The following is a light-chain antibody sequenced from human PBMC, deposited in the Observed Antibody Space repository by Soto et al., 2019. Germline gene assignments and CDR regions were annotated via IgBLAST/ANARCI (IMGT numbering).Light chain of an antibody. J-gene: IGKJ4*01. CDR2: GAS. Sequence: EIVLTQSPGTLSLSPGERATLSCRASQSVSSSYLAWYQQKPGQAPRLLIFGASSRATGIPDRFSGSGSGTDLTLTISRLEPEDFAVYYCQQSGNSLTFGGGTKVDIK. CDR3: QQSGNSLT. V-gene: IGKV3-20*01. CDR1: QSVSSSY.